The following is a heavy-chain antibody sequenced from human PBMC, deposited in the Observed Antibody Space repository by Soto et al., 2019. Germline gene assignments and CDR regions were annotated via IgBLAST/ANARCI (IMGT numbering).Heavy chain of an antibody. V-gene: IGHV1-69*13. J-gene: IGHJ4*02. CDR2: FIAMLGTP. Sequence: GASVKVSCKASGGTFGSQGIAWVRQAPGQGLEWMGGFIAMLGTPTYAKKVQGRATISADESLTSSYLELRSLRPEDTGVYFCARGAMANFDYWGQGTVVNVSA. CDR1: GGTFGSQG. CDR3: ARGAMANFDY. D-gene: IGHD5-18*01.